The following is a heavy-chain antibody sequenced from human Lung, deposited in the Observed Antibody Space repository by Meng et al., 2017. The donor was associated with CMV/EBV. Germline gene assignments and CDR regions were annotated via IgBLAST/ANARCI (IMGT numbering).Heavy chain of an antibody. Sequence: ESXKISXAASGFTFSSYAMSWVRQAPGKGLEWVSVIYSGGSSTYYADSVKGRFTISGDNSKNTLYLQMNSLRAEDTAVYYCAKEYDFWSGSDHYHYYYGMDVWGQGTXVTVAS. J-gene: IGHJ6*02. CDR2: IYSGGSST. CDR3: AKEYDFWSGSDHYHYYYGMDV. CDR1: GFTFSSYA. V-gene: IGHV3-23*03. D-gene: IGHD3-3*01.